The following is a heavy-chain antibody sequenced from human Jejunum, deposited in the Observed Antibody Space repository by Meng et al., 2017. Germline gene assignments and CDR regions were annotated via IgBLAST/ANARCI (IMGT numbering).Heavy chain of an antibody. D-gene: IGHD5-24*01. CDR3: AGRSYNYDDYFDF. CDR1: GYTLNGFY. V-gene: IGHV1-2*06. Sequence: QVQMEQSGAEVRKTGASVKVSCRAAGYTLNGFYMHWARQAPGQGLEWMGRINTNTGGTNYAQNFKGSITLTRDTSTVYMEVNRLRSDDAAMYYCAGRSYNYDDYFDFWGRGTLVTVSS. CDR2: INTNTGGT. J-gene: IGHJ4*02.